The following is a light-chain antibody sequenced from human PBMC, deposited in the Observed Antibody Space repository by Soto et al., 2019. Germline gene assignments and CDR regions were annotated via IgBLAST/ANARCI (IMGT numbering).Light chain of an antibody. Sequence: DIQMTQSPSSLSASVGDRVTLTCRASQDIGQYLAWYQQRPGKVPKLLIYYVPNLQSGVPSRFSGSGSGTEFTLSISSLQPEDVATYYCLKYTKDAPGTFGQGTKVEI. CDR1: QDIGQY. CDR3: LKYTKDAPGT. V-gene: IGKV1-27*01. J-gene: IGKJ1*01. CDR2: YVP.